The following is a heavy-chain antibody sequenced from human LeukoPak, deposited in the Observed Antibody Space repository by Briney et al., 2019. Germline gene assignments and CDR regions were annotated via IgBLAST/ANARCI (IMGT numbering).Heavy chain of an antibody. Sequence: PSETLSLTCTVSGGSISSSSYYWGWIRQPPGKWLEWIGSIYYSGSTYYNPSLKSRVTISVDTSKNQFSLKLSSVTAADTAVYYCASSGSYSAFDYWGQGTLVTVSS. CDR1: GGSISSSSYY. D-gene: IGHD1-26*01. CDR3: ASSGSYSAFDY. CDR2: IYYSGST. J-gene: IGHJ4*02. V-gene: IGHV4-39*01.